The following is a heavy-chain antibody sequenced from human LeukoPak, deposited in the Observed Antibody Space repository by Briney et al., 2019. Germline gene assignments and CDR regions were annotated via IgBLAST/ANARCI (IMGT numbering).Heavy chain of an antibody. Sequence: PETLSLTCTVSGGSISSYYWSWIRQPAGKGLEWIGRIYTSGSTNYNPSLKSRVTMSVDTSKNQFSLKLSSVTAADTAVYYCAREKGIAAAGNVLDAFDIWGQGTMVTVSS. J-gene: IGHJ3*02. CDR3: AREKGIAAAGNVLDAFDI. V-gene: IGHV4-4*07. CDR1: GGSISSYY. CDR2: IYTSGST. D-gene: IGHD6-13*01.